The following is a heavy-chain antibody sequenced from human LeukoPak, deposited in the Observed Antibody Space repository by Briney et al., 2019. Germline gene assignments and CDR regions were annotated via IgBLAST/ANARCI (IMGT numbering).Heavy chain of an antibody. J-gene: IGHJ4*02. CDR1: GVSLSTYY. CDR3: VRHRTGTTADY. Sequence: PSETLSLTCTVSGVSLSTYYWSWMRQPPGQGLEWIGCIYCSANTNNSPSLKSRVTISVDTSKNQFSLSLTSVTAADTAVYYCVRHRTGTTADYWGQGTLVTVSS. CDR2: IYCSANT. D-gene: IGHD1-7*01. V-gene: IGHV4-59*08.